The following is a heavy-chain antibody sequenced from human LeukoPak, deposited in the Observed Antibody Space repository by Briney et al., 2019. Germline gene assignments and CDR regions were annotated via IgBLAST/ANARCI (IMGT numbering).Heavy chain of an antibody. D-gene: IGHD6-19*01. J-gene: IGHJ4*02. Sequence: PGGSLRLSCAASGFTFSSYAMSWVRQAPGKGLEWVSAISDSGGSTNYADSVKGRFAISRDNSKNTLYLQMNSLRAEDTAVYYCAKRIFGYSSGWYDYWGQGTLVTVSS. CDR1: GFTFSSYA. CDR3: AKRIFGYSSGWYDY. V-gene: IGHV3-23*01. CDR2: ISDSGGST.